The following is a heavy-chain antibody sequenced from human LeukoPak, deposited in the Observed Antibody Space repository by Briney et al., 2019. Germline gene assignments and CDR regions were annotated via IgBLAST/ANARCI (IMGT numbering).Heavy chain of an antibody. V-gene: IGHV3-23*01. J-gene: IGHJ4*02. CDR1: GFTFSSYA. Sequence: GGSLRLSCAASGFTFSSYAMNWVRQTPGKGLEWVSGISAGGDDTSYAHSVEGRFTISRDNSKNTLYLQMNSLRAEDTAVYYCARDYEDQTYYYGSGSFSFDYWGQGTLVTVSS. CDR3: ARDYEDQTYYYGSGSFSFDY. CDR2: ISAGGDDT. D-gene: IGHD3-10*01.